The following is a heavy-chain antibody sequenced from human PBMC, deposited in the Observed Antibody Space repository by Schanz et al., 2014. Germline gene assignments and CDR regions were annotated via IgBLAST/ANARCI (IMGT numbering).Heavy chain of an antibody. V-gene: IGHV3-13*01. CDR2: ISPSGDT. D-gene: IGHD6-19*01. Sequence: EVQLVESGGGLVQPGGSLRLSCAVSGFRFKTYKMNWVRQVRGKGLEWVSSISPSGDTHYLASVKGRFTISRENAKSSLYLQMDHLRVEDTAAYYCAGAAVGFIVDAFDLWGRGTMVIVSS. J-gene: IGHJ3*01. CDR1: GFRFKTYK. CDR3: AGAAVGFIVDAFDL.